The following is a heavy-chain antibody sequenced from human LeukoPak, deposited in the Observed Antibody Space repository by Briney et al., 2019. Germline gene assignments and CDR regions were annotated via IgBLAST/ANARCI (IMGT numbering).Heavy chain of an antibody. D-gene: IGHD3-10*01. J-gene: IGHJ6*02. CDR3: AKDSIWFGELLSGGMDV. CDR1: GFTFSSYG. V-gene: IGHV3-30*18. Sequence: PGGSLRLSCAASGFTFSSYGMHWVCQAPGKGLEWVAVISYDGSNKYYADSVKGRFTISRDNSKNTLYLQMNSLRAEDTAVYYCAKDSIWFGELLSGGMDVWGQGTTVTVSS. CDR2: ISYDGSNK.